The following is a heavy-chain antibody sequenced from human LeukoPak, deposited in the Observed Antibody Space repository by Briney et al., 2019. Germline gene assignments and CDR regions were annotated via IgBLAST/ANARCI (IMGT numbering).Heavy chain of an antibody. V-gene: IGHV3-15*01. D-gene: IGHD4-17*01. CDR1: GLVFNDAW. Sequence: GGSLRLSCIVSGLVFNDAWMSWVRQAPGKGLEWVGRITSGGATVYAAPVKGRFIISRDNSKGTFYLQMNSLKTDDTAMYYCTWMATVKTVDFWGQGTLLTVSS. J-gene: IGHJ4*02. CDR3: TWMATVKTVDF. CDR2: ITSGGAT.